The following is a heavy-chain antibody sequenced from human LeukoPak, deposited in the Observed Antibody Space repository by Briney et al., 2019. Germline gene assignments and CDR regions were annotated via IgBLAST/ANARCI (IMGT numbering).Heavy chain of an antibody. V-gene: IGHV3-11*01. Sequence: GGSLRLSCAASGFRFSDYYMSWIRQAPGKGLEWVSSISHSGITIYQADSVKGRSTVSRDNTKKSLYLQMNSLRAEDTAVYYCARRTYYDYEKGTLYCDYWGQGSLVTVSS. CDR1: GFRFSDYY. J-gene: IGHJ4*02. CDR2: ISHSGITI. CDR3: ARRTYYDYEKGTLYCDY. D-gene: IGHD3-22*01.